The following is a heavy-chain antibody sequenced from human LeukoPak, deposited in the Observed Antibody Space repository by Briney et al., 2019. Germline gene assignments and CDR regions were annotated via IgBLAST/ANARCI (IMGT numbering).Heavy chain of an antibody. D-gene: IGHD3-22*01. Sequence: GGSLRLSCAASGFTFSSYWMHWVRQAPGRGLVWVSRINSDGSSTSYADSVKGRFTISRDNAKNTLYLQMNSLRAEDTAVYYCARVHYYDSSGYPSDAFDIWGQGTMVTVSS. V-gene: IGHV3-74*01. CDR1: GFTFSSYW. CDR3: ARVHYYDSSGYPSDAFDI. CDR2: INSDGSST. J-gene: IGHJ3*02.